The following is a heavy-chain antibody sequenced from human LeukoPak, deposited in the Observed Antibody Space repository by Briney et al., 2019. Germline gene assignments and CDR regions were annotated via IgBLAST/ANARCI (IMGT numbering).Heavy chain of an antibody. J-gene: IGHJ5*02. Sequence: GASVKVSCKASGYTFTSYGISWVRQAPGQGLEWMGWISAYNGNTNYAQKLQGRVTMTTDTSTSTAYMELRSLRSDDTAVYYCARSVTMMVVVTPGWFDPWGQGTLVTISS. V-gene: IGHV1-18*01. CDR2: ISAYNGNT. CDR1: GYTFTSYG. CDR3: ARSVTMMVVVTPGWFDP. D-gene: IGHD3-22*01.